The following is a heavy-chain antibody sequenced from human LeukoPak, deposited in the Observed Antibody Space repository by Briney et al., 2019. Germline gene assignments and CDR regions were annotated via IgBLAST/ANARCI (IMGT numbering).Heavy chain of an antibody. V-gene: IGHV3-73*01. CDR2: IRSKANNYAT. CDR3: LSGGVTPFDC. D-gene: IGHD4-23*01. J-gene: IGHJ4*02. Sequence: PGGSLRLSCAASGFTFSGSALHWVRQASGKGLEWVGRIRSKANNYATAYAASVTGRFTVSRDDSKNMAYLQMSSLKTEDTAVYYCLSGGVTPFDCWGQGTLVTVSS. CDR1: GFTFSGSA.